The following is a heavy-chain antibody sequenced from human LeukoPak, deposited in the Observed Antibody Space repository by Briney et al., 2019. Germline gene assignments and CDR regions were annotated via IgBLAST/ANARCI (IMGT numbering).Heavy chain of an antibody. Sequence: GGSLSLSCATSGFKFNIYGFHWVRQAPGKGLEWVAIIWYDGSHISYAASVKGRFTISRDKSKSTVYLQMNGLRVEDTAVYYCSRGTGTTDYWGQGTLVTVSS. CDR2: IWYDGSHI. CDR1: GFKFNIYG. CDR3: SRGTGTTDY. V-gene: IGHV3-33*01. D-gene: IGHD1-7*01. J-gene: IGHJ4*02.